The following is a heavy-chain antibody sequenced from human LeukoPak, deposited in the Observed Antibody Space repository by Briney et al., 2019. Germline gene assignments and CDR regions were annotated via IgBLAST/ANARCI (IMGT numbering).Heavy chain of an antibody. CDR2: ISGSGGST. D-gene: IGHD6-19*01. CDR3: AKLLSSGWSDAFDI. Sequence: GGSLRLSCAASGFTFSSYAMSWVRQAPGKGLEWVSTISGSGGSTYYADSVKGRFTISRDNSKNTLDLQMNSLRAEDTALYYCAKLLSSGWSDAFDIWGKGTTVTISS. V-gene: IGHV3-23*01. J-gene: IGHJ3*02. CDR1: GFTFSSYA.